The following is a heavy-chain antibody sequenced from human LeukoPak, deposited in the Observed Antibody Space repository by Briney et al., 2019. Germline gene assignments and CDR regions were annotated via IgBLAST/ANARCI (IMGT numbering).Heavy chain of an antibody. CDR2: IYTSGST. D-gene: IGHD3-10*01. V-gene: IGHV4-61*02. CDR3: AREVVRGVIKWFDP. J-gene: IGHJ5*02. CDR1: GGSISSGSYY. Sequence: SETLSLTCTVSGGSISSGSYYWSWIRQPAGKGLEWIGRIYTSGSTNYNPSLKSRVTISVDTSKNQFSLKLGSVTAADTAVYYCAREVVRGVIKWFDPWGQGTLVTVSS.